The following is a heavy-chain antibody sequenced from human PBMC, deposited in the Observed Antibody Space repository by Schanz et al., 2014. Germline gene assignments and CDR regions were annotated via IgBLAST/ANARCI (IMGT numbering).Heavy chain of an antibody. V-gene: IGHV3-23*01. J-gene: IGHJ4*02. CDR3: AKDHAGSDILTALGN. CDR2: ISGSGGST. Sequence: EVQLLESGGGLVQPGGSLRLSCAASGFTFTNYAMTWVRQAPGKGLEWVSGISGSGGSTYYADSVKGRFTISRDNSKNTLYLQMNSLRAEDTAVYYCAKDHAGSDILTALGNWGQGTLVTVSS. D-gene: IGHD3-9*01. CDR1: GFTFTNYA.